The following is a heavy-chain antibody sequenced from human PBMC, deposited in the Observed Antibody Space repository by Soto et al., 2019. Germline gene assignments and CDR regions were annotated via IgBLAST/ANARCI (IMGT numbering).Heavy chain of an antibody. CDR3: ARGPSRSCDGSGDR. Sequence: ASVKVCCKASGYILTSYAMHWVRQAPGQRLEWMGWINAGNGNTKYSQKFQGRVTITRDTSASTAYMELSSLRSEDTAVYYCARGPSRSCDGSGDRWGQGILVTVSS. CDR2: INAGNGNT. J-gene: IGHJ4*02. D-gene: IGHD2-21*02. V-gene: IGHV1-3*01. CDR1: GYILTSYA.